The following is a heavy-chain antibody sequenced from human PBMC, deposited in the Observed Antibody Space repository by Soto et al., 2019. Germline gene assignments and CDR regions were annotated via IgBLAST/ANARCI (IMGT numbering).Heavy chain of an antibody. D-gene: IGHD6-19*01. J-gene: IGHJ5*02. CDR1: LGSISSGGYC. Sequence: LQALCYTCAFSLGSISSGGYCLILVGQQPLKGLEGMGCIYWGGSTYYKPSLKSRVTISVDTSKNQFSLKLSSVTPADTAVYYCARVAYSSSPPCWFEPWGQGTLVTVSS. V-gene: IGHV4-31*11. CDR2: IYWGGST. CDR3: ARVAYSSSPPCWFEP.